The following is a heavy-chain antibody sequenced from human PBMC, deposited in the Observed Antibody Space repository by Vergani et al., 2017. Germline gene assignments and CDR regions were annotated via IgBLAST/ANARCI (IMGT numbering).Heavy chain of an antibody. CDR1: GGTFSSYA. J-gene: IGHJ4*02. V-gene: IGHV1-69*13. Sequence: QVQLVQSGAEVKQPGSSVKVSCKASGGTFSSYAISWVRQAPGQGLEWMGGIIPIFGTTNYAQKLQGRVTITADESTSTAYMELSSLRSEDTAVYYGAGEGGAVRGFDYWGQGTLVTGSS. CDR2: IIPIFGTT. CDR3: AGEGGAVRGFDY. D-gene: IGHD4-17*01.